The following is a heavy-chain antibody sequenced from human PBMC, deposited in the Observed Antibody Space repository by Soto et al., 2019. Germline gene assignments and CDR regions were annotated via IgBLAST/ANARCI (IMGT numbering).Heavy chain of an antibody. CDR1: GYTFTSYG. CDR3: ARDLVLAVAGSDNWFDP. D-gene: IGHD6-19*01. J-gene: IGHJ5*02. CDR2: ISSYNGNT. Sequence: ASVKVSCKASGYTFTSYGISWVRQAPGQGLEWMGWISSYNGNTNYAQKLQDRVTMTTDTSTSTAYIELRSLRSDDTAVYYCARDLVLAVAGSDNWFDPWGQGTLVTVSS. V-gene: IGHV1-18*04.